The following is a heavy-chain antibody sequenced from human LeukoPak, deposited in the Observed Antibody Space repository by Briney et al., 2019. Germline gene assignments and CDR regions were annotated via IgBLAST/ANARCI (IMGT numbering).Heavy chain of an antibody. J-gene: IGHJ3*02. CDR3: ASGATIVRITMVHEPDDAFDI. CDR1: GYTFTSYD. V-gene: IGHV1-46*01. D-gene: IGHD3-10*01. Sequence: ASPKVSCKASGYTFTSYDIKCVRQAPGQGLERMGIIDPSAGTTNYAQKLQGRVTITADKSTSTAYMELSSLRSEDTAVYYCASGATIVRITMVHEPDDAFDIWGQGTMVTVSS. CDR2: IDPSAGTT.